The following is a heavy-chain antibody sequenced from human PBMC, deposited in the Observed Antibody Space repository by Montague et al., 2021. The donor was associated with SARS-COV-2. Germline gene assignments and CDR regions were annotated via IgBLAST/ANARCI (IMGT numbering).Heavy chain of an antibody. Sequence: SLRLSCAASGFTFSSYDMHWVRQATGKGLEWVSAIGTAGDTYYPGSVKGRFTNSRENAKNSLYLQMNSLRAGDTAVYHCARAGYSSSWPLRLYWYFDLWGRGTLVTVSS. CDR2: IGTAGDT. J-gene: IGHJ2*01. CDR3: ARAGYSSSWPLRLYWYFDL. D-gene: IGHD6-13*01. CDR1: GFTFSSYD. V-gene: IGHV3-13*04.